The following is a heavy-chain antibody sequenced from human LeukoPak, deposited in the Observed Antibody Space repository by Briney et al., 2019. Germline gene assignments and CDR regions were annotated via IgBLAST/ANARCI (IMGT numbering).Heavy chain of an antibody. Sequence: SETLTLTCTVSGFTISSSSYYWGRHPQPPGKGLEWLGRIYYSGSTYYNPSLKSRVPISVDTSKNQFSLKLSSVTAADTAVYYCARRALAVAGTPNYYYYMDVWGKGTTVTVSS. CDR1: GFTISSSSYY. D-gene: IGHD6-19*01. CDR3: ARRALAVAGTPNYYYYMDV. CDR2: IYYSGST. V-gene: IGHV4-39*01. J-gene: IGHJ6*03.